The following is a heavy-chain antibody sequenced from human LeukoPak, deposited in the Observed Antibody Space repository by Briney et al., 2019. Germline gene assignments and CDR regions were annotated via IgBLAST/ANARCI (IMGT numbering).Heavy chain of an antibody. CDR3: ARAGSYDYGGGFDY. CDR1: GGSISSGGYS. CDR2: IYHSGST. J-gene: IGHJ4*02. V-gene: IGHV4-30-2*01. D-gene: IGHD4-17*01. Sequence: SETLSLTCAVSGGSISSGGYSWSWIRQPPGKGLEWIGYIYHSGSTYHNPSLKSRVTISVDRSKNQFSLKLSSVTAADTAVYYCARAGSYDYGGGFDYWGQGTLVTVSS.